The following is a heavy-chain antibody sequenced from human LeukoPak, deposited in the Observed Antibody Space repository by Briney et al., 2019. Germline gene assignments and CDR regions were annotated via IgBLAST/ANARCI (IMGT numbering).Heavy chain of an antibody. D-gene: IGHD4-17*01. CDR3: ASHMTTVTLYY. J-gene: IGHJ4*02. CDR2: INSDGSST. V-gene: IGHV3-74*01. Sequence: SGGSLRLSCTVSGFTVSSNSWSWVRQAPGKGLVWVSRINSDGSSTSYADSVKGRFTISRDNAKNTLYLQMNSLRAEDTAVYYCASHMTTVTLYYWGQGTLVTVSS. CDR1: GFTVSSNS.